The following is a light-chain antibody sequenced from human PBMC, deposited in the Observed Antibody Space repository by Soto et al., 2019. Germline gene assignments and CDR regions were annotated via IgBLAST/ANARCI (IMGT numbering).Light chain of an antibody. CDR2: GAT. V-gene: IGKV3-15*01. CDR1: QSVSIL. CDR3: KLSAHQLEE. Sequence: EIVMTQSPATLSVSTGERATLSCRASQSVSILLAWYQQKPGQAPRLLIHGATTRATGIPARFSGSGSGTEFKLTRISQQSNHFASHSSKLSAHQLEEFRQGTKVDI. J-gene: IGKJ1*01.